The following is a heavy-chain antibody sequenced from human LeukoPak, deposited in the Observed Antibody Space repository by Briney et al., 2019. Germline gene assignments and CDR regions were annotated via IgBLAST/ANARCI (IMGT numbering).Heavy chain of an antibody. Sequence: SETLSLTCTVSGGSISSYYGSWIRQPAGKGLEWIGRIYTSGSTNYNASLKSRVSMSVDTSKNQFSLKLSSVTAADTAVFYCARENSGSYREFDYWGQGTLVTVSS. CDR2: IYTSGST. CDR3: ARENSGSYREFDY. CDR1: GGSISSYY. D-gene: IGHD1-26*01. J-gene: IGHJ4*02. V-gene: IGHV4-4*07.